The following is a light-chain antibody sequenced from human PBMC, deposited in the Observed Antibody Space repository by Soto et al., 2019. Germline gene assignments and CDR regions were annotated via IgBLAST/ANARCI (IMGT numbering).Light chain of an antibody. V-gene: IGKV1-39*01. CDR3: QQTYRTPLT. CDR2: AAS. CDR1: QDITTY. J-gene: IGKJ4*01. Sequence: DIQMSQSPSSLYASVGDRLTITCRASQDITTYLNWFQQKPGKAPELLIYAASNLQSAVPSRFSGSGSGTDFTLTISSLQPEDFATYYCQQTYRTPLTFGGGTKVDIK.